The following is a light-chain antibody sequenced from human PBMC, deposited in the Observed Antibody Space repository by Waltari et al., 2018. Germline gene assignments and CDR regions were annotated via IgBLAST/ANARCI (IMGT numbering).Light chain of an antibody. CDR3: QQSYSTPLT. J-gene: IGKJ4*01. Sequence: DIQMTQSPSSLSASVGDRVTITCPASQSIRSYLNWYQQKPGKAPKLLIYAASSLQSGVPSRFSGSGSGTDFTLTISSLQPEDFATYYCQQSYSTPLTFGGGTKVEIK. CDR2: AAS. V-gene: IGKV1-39*01. CDR1: QSIRSY.